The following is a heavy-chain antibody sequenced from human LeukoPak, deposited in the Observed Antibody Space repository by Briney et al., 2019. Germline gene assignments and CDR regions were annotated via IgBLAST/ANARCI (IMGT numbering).Heavy chain of an antibody. CDR3: ARSLPYGTTWYGRSDF. Sequence: GGSLRLSCAASGFTFSSYGMHWVRQAPGKGLEWVANIRQDGDTKYYVDSVKGRFTISGDNAMNSLYLQMNSLRAEDTAIYYCARSLPYGTTWYGRSDFWGQGTLVTVSS. J-gene: IGHJ4*02. D-gene: IGHD6-13*01. V-gene: IGHV3-7*03. CDR1: GFTFSSYG. CDR2: IRQDGDTK.